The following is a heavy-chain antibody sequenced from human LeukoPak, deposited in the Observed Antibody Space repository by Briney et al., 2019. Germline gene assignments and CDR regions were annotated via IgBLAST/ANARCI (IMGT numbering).Heavy chain of an antibody. Sequence: PGGSLRLSCAASGFTFSTFGMHWVRQAPGKGLEWVSVIYSGGSTYYADSVKGRFTISRDNSKNTLHLQMNSLRAEDTAVYYCARDRVMYSSGWSKYYYYYYGMDVWGQGTTVTVSS. CDR3: ARDRVMYSSGWSKYYYYYYGMDV. CDR2: IYSGGST. D-gene: IGHD6-19*01. CDR1: GFTFSTFG. J-gene: IGHJ6*02. V-gene: IGHV3-66*01.